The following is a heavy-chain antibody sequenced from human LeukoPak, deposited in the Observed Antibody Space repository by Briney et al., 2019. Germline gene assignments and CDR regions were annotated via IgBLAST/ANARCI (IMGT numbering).Heavy chain of an antibody. J-gene: IGHJ6*02. Sequence: HTGGSLRLSCAASGFIVSNNYMSWVRQAPGKGLEWVSIIYSGGSTYYTDSVKGRFTISRDNSKSTLYLQMNNLRAEDTAVYYCARDGGYKYGYGYPYYYGMDVWGQGTTVTVSS. D-gene: IGHD5-18*01. CDR2: IYSGGST. CDR1: GFIVSNNY. CDR3: ARDGGYKYGYGYPYYYGMDV. V-gene: IGHV3-66*01.